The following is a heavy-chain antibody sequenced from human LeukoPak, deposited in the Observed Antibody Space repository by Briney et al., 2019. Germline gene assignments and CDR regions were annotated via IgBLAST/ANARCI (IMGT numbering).Heavy chain of an antibody. CDR1: GFTFNRHG. CDR3: AKNLVVGALDY. J-gene: IGHJ4*02. V-gene: IGHV3-30*02. CDR2: IRHDGSNQ. D-gene: IGHD1-26*01. Sequence: GGSLRLSCAASGFTFNRHGMNWVRQAPGKGLEWVAFIRHDGSNQNYAESVKGRFTITRDNSKNTVYLQMDSLRAEDTAVYYCAKNLVVGALDYWGQGSLVTVSS.